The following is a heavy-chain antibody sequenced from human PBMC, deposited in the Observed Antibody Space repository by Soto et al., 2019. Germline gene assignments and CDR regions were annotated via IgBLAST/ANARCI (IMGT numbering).Heavy chain of an antibody. V-gene: IGHV4-59*08. J-gene: IGHJ3*02. CDR1: GGSISSYY. CDR3: ASRGYSYGDAFDI. CDR2: IYYSGST. Sequence: SETLSLTCTVSGGSISSYYWSWIRQPPGKGLEWIGYIYYSGSTNYNPSLKSRVTISVDTSKNQFSLKLSSVTAADTAVYYCASRGYSYGDAFDIWGQGTMVTVSS. D-gene: IGHD5-18*01.